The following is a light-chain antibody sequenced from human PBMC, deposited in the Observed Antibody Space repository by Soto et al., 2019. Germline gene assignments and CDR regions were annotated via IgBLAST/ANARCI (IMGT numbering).Light chain of an antibody. Sequence: DIQMTQSPSSLSASVGDRVTITCRASQGISNYLAWYQQKPGKVPKLLIYAASTLQSVVPSRFSGSGSGTDFTLTISSLQPEDVSTYYSQKYNSDTPWTFGQGTKVEIK. CDR3: QKYNSDTPWT. V-gene: IGKV1-27*01. CDR1: QGISNY. J-gene: IGKJ1*01. CDR2: AAS.